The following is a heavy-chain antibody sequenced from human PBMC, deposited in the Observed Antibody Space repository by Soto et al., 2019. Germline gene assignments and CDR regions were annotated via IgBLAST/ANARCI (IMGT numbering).Heavy chain of an antibody. D-gene: IGHD2-2*01. CDR2: ISSSGGST. Sequence: EVQLLESGGGLVQPVGSPRLSCAASGFTFSSYAMSWVRQAPGKGLEWVSAISSSGGSTYYADSVRGRFTISRDNSKKTLYLQMSRLRTEDTAVYYCANCPTLYAPTYNWFDPWGQGTLVTVSS. V-gene: IGHV3-23*01. CDR3: ANCPTLYAPTYNWFDP. J-gene: IGHJ5*02. CDR1: GFTFSSYA.